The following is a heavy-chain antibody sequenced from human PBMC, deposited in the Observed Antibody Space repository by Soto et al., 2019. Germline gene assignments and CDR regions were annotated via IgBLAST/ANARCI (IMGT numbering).Heavy chain of an antibody. D-gene: IGHD6-19*01. CDR1: GGSISSYY. V-gene: IGHV4-59*01. CDR2: IYYSGST. Sequence: ASETLSLTCTVSGGSISSYYWSWIRQPPGKGLEWIGYIYYSGSTNYNPSLKSRVTISVDTSKNQFSLKLSSVTAADTAVYYCARVFYSSGWYRNWGQGTLVTVSS. CDR3: ARVFYSSGWYRN. J-gene: IGHJ4*02.